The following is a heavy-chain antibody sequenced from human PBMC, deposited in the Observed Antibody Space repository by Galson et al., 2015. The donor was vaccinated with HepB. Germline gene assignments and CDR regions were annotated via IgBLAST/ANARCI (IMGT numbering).Heavy chain of an antibody. CDR3: ARPHDSSGFGTFDI. CDR2: INPNSGGT. D-gene: IGHD3-22*01. J-gene: IGHJ3*02. CDR1: GYTFTGYY. V-gene: IGHV1-2*02. Sequence: SVKVSCKASGYTFTGYYMHWVRQAPGQGLEWMGWINPNSGGTNYAQKFQGRVTMTRDTSISTAYLQWSRLKASDTAMYYCARPHDSSGFGTFDIWGQGTLVTVSS.